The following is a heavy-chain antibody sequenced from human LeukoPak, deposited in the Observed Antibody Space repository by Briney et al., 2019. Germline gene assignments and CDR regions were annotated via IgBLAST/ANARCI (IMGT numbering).Heavy chain of an antibody. CDR3: AKGGRGNGEVY. CDR1: GFTFSDYY. V-gene: IGHV3-11*04. Sequence: PGGPLRLSCAASGFTFSDYYMSWIRQAPGKELEWVSYISSSGSTIYYADSVKGRFTISRDNAKSSLSLQMNDLRAEDTAVYYCAKGGRGNGEVYWGQGTLVTVSS. J-gene: IGHJ4*02. D-gene: IGHD2-8*01. CDR2: ISSSGSTI.